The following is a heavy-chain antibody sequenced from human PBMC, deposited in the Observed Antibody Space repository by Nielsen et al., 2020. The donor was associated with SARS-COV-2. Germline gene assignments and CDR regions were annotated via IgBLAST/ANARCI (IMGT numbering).Heavy chain of an antibody. CDR1: GYSFTSYA. V-gene: IGHV7-4-1*02. D-gene: IGHD3-9*01. J-gene: IGHJ4*02. CDR2: INTNTGNP. Sequence: ASVKVSCKASGYSFTSYAMHWVWQAPGQGLEWMGWINTNTGNPTYAQGFTGRFVFSLDTSVSTAYLQISSLKAEDTAVYYCARRSLRYFDWSLDLDYWGQGTLVTVSS. CDR3: ARRSLRYFDWSLDLDY.